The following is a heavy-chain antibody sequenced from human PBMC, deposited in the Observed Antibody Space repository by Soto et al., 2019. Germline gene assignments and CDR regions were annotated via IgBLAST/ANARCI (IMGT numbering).Heavy chain of an antibody. CDR2: ISSSGSTI. V-gene: IGHV3-48*03. D-gene: IGHD3-22*01. CDR1: GFTFSSYE. Sequence: GGSLRLSCAASGFTFSSYEMNWVRQAPGKGLEWVSYISSSGSTIYYADSVKGRFTISRDNAKNSLYLQMNSLRAEDTAVYYCARGEYYYDSSGYYFGYWGQGTLVTVSS. J-gene: IGHJ4*02. CDR3: ARGEYYYDSSGYYFGY.